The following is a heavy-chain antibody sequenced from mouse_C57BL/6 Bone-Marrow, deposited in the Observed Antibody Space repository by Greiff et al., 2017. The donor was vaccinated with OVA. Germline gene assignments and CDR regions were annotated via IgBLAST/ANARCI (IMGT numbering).Heavy chain of an antibody. D-gene: IGHD4-1*01. V-gene: IGHV1-55*01. J-gene: IGHJ4*01. CDR2: IYPGSGST. CDR1: GYPFTRSC. Sequence: QVQLQQPGAELVKPGASVTMSFTSSGYPFTRSCLTWVKQRPGQGLSWIGDIYPGSGSTNYNEKFKSKATLTVDTSSSTAYMQLSSLTSEDSAVYYGARGFWEGWAMDYWGQGTSVTVSS. CDR3: ARGFWEGWAMDY.